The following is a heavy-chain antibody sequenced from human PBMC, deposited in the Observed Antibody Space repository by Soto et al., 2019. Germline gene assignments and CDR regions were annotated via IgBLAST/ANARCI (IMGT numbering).Heavy chain of an antibody. Sequence: ASVKVSCKASGYTFTSYYMHWVRHAPGQGLEWMRIINPSGGSTSDAQKFQGRVTKPRDTSTSTVYMELSSLRSEDTAVYYCARDGRGGHDSSGYLQLWGQGTLVTVSS. J-gene: IGHJ4*02. CDR3: ARDGRGGHDSSGYLQL. D-gene: IGHD3-22*01. V-gene: IGHV1-46*01. CDR2: INPSGGST. CDR1: GYTFTSYY.